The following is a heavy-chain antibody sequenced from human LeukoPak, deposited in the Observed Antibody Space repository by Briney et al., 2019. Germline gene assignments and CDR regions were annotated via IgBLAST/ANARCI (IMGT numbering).Heavy chain of an antibody. CDR3: AKDSTAAFDY. Sequence: GGSLRLSCAASGFTFTGYGMHWVRQAPGKGLEWVSAISGSGGSTYYADSVKGRFTISRDNSKNTLYLQMNSLRAEDTAVYYCAKDSTAAFDYWGQGTLVTVSS. V-gene: IGHV3-23*01. D-gene: IGHD2-21*02. J-gene: IGHJ4*02. CDR1: GFTFTGYG. CDR2: ISGSGGST.